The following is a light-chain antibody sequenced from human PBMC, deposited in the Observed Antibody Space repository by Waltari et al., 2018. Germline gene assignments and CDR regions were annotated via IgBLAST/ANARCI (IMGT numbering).Light chain of an antibody. Sequence: DIQMTQSPSTLSASVGDRVTITCRASQSISDWLAWYQQKPGKAPKLLIYKASSLETGVPSRFSGSGSGTDFTLTISSLQPDDFATYYCQQYNIYTTFGQGTKLEIK. V-gene: IGKV1-5*03. CDR3: QQYNIYTT. J-gene: IGKJ2*01. CDR1: QSISDW. CDR2: KAS.